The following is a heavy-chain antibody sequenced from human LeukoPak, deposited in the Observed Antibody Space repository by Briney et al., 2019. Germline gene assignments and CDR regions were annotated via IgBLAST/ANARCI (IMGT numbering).Heavy chain of an antibody. Sequence: GASVKVSCKASGGTFSSYAISWVRQAPGQGLEWMGRIIPILGITNYAQKFQGRVAIIADKSTNTAYMELSSLRSEDTAVYYCARGFRSTYYFDYWGQGTLVTVSS. CDR1: GGTFSSYA. CDR3: ARGFRSTYYFDY. CDR2: IIPILGIT. J-gene: IGHJ4*02. D-gene: IGHD2-2*01. V-gene: IGHV1-69*04.